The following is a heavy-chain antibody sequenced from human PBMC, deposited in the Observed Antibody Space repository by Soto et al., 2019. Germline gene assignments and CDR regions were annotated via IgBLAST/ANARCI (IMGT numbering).Heavy chain of an antibody. J-gene: IGHJ3*02. V-gene: IGHV3-23*01. CDR3: AHPRGYGVFDAFDI. Sequence: EVQLLESGGGLVQPGGSLRLSCSASGFTFSTYAMNWVRQAPGKGLEWVSAISGSGDSTYYADSVRGRFTISRDNSINPLYLQMSSLRTEDTAVYYCAHPRGYGVFDAFDIWGQGTMVTVSS. D-gene: IGHD4-17*01. CDR2: ISGSGDST. CDR1: GFTFSTYA.